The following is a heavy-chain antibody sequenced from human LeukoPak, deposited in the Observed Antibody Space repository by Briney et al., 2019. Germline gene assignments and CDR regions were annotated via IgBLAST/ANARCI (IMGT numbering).Heavy chain of an antibody. V-gene: IGHV1-2*02. J-gene: IGHJ4*02. D-gene: IGHD3-9*01. Sequence: ASVKVSCKASGYTFTGYYMHWVRQAPGQGLEWMGWINPNSGGTNYAQKFQGRVTMTRDTSISTAYMELSRLRSDDTAVYFFSRETKAYDILTELDYWGQGTLVTVSS. CDR1: GYTFTGYY. CDR3: SRETKAYDILTELDY. CDR2: INPNSGGT.